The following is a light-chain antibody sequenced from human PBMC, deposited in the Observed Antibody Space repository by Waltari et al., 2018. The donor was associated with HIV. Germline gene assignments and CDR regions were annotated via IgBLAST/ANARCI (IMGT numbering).Light chain of an antibody. CDR2: GAS. Sequence: EKVMTQSPATLSVSPGERATLSCRASQTINNNLAWYQQKPGQAPQLLIYGASTRAAGVPARFSGSGSETEFTLTITSLQSEDLAIYYCQQYNNWPQTFGQGTKVEIK. CDR3: QQYNNWPQT. J-gene: IGKJ2*01. V-gene: IGKV3-15*01. CDR1: QTINNN.